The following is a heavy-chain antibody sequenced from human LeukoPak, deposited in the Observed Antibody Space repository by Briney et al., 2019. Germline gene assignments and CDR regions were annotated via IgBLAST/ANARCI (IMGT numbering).Heavy chain of an antibody. CDR2: IYSGGST. V-gene: IGHV3-53*01. D-gene: IGHD2-15*01. J-gene: IGHJ6*03. Sequence: GGSLRLSCAASGFTFSNYAMTWVRQAPGKGLEWVSVIYSGGSTYYADSVKGRFTISRDNSKNTLYLQMNSLRAEDTAVYYCASLYCSGGSCYYYYYMDVWGKGTTVTVSS. CDR1: GFTFSNYA. CDR3: ASLYCSGGSCYYYYYMDV.